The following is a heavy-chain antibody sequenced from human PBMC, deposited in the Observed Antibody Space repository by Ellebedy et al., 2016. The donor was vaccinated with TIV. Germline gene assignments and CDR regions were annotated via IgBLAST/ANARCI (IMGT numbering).Heavy chain of an antibody. CDR3: ARATRGMDV. J-gene: IGHJ6*02. D-gene: IGHD4-11*01. CDR1: GFSFSSYD. Sequence: PGGSLRLSCAAPGFSFSSYDMPWVRQVTGKGLEWVSAIGTAGDTYYSGSVKGRFTLSRENAQNSVYLQMNSLRAGDTAVYYCARATRGMDVWGQGTTVTVSS. V-gene: IGHV3-13*01. CDR2: IGTAGDT.